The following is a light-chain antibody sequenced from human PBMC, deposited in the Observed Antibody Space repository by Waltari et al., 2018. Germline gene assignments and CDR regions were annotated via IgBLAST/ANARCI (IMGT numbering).Light chain of an antibody. V-gene: IGLV1-47*01. CDR1: NSNIGNNH. Sequence: QSVLTQPPSASETPGQRITISCSGINSNIGNNHVSWYQQLPGTTPKLLISGNHQRPSGVPDRFSGSKAGASASLAISGLRSEDEADYYCAVWDDSLSAVVFGGGTKLTV. CDR2: GNH. CDR3: AVWDDSLSAVV. J-gene: IGLJ2*01.